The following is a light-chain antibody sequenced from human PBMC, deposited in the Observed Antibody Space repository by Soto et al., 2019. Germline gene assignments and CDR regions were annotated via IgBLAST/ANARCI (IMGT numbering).Light chain of an antibody. J-gene: IGKJ1*01. CDR1: QGISNY. CDR3: QQYHIYSWT. Sequence: DIQMTQSPSSLSASVGDRVTITCRASQGISNYLAWYQQKPGKVPKLLIYAASTLQSGVPSRFSGSGSGTEFSLTINSLQADDFATYYCQQYHIYSWTFGQGTKVDIK. V-gene: IGKV1-27*01. CDR2: AAS.